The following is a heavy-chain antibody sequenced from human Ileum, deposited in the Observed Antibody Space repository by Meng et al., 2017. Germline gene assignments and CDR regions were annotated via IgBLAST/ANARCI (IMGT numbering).Heavy chain of an antibody. CDR3: VRGPDKAKSAY. CDR2: IDSSGNT. J-gene: IGHJ4*02. Sequence: QVQLEESGPGLVRPSETRSLTCTVSGGSVNSGGYYRNWIRQPPGKGLEYIGHIDSSGNTRHNPSLKSRVTISVDTSKNQFSLILTSVTAADTAVYYCVRGPDKAKSAYWGPGTLVTVSS. CDR1: GGSVNSGGYY. V-gene: IGHV4-61*08. D-gene: IGHD5-18*01.